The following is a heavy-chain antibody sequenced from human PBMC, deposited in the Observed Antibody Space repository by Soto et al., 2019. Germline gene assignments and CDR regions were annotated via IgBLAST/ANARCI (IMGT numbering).Heavy chain of an antibody. CDR2: ISAYNGNT. Sequence: ASVKVSCKASGYTFTSYGISWVRQAPGQGLEWMGWISAYNGNTNYAQKLQGRVTMTTDTSTSTAYMELRSLRSDDTAVYYCARSPLINLRTRWFDPWGQGTLVTVSS. V-gene: IGHV1-18*04. J-gene: IGHJ5*02. D-gene: IGHD1-1*01. CDR1: GYTFTSYG. CDR3: ARSPLINLRTRWFDP.